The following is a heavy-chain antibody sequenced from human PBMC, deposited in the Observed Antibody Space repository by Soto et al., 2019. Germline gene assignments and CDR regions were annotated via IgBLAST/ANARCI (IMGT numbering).Heavy chain of an antibody. J-gene: IGHJ4*02. V-gene: IGHV3-15*07. CDR3: ITTIYCSGGSCYPPRIDY. D-gene: IGHD2-15*01. Sequence: EVQLVESGGGLVKPGGSLRLSCATSSFTFSNAWMNWVRQTPGKGLEWVGRIKSKTDGGTTDYAAPVKGRFTISRDDCKNTLYLQMNSLKTEATAVYYCITTIYCSGGSCYPPRIDYWGQGTLVTVSS. CDR1: SFTFSNAW. CDR2: IKSKTDGGTT.